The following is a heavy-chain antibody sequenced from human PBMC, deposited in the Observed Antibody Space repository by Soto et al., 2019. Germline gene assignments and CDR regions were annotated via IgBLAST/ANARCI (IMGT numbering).Heavy chain of an antibody. J-gene: IGHJ6*02. Sequence: PGESLKISCKGSGYTFSNYWLGWVRQMPGKGLEWMGIIYLGDSDTRYSPSFQGQVTISADKSISTAYLQWSSLKASDTAMHYCARGVGIVATDGMDVWGQGTAVTVSS. CDR2: IYLGDSDT. CDR3: ARGVGIVATDGMDV. CDR1: GYTFSNYW. D-gene: IGHD5-12*01. V-gene: IGHV5-51*01.